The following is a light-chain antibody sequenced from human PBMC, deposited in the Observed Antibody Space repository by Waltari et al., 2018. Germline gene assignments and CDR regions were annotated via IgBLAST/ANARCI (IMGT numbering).Light chain of an antibody. V-gene: IGLV2-14*03. J-gene: IGLJ2*01. CDR3: SSYTTSHTVL. Sequence: QSALTQPASVSGSPGQSITISCTGTNTDVGGHNFVSWYQHQPGQSPQFIMYDVNKRPSVVSDRFSGSKAGNTASLTISGLQPEDDGDYYCSSYTTSHTVLFGGGTKLTVL. CDR1: NTDVGGHNF. CDR2: DVN.